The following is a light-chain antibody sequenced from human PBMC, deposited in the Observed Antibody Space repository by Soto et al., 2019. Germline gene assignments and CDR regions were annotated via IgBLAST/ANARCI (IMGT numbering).Light chain of an antibody. J-gene: IGKJ2*01. V-gene: IGKV3-15*01. CDR1: QSVSSN. CDR2: GAS. Sequence: EIVMTQSPATLSVSPGERATVSCRASQSVSSNLAWYQQKPGQAPRLLIYGASTRATGIPARFSGSGSGTEFTLTIGSLQSEDFAVYYCQQYNNWPRTFGQGIKLEMK. CDR3: QQYNNWPRT.